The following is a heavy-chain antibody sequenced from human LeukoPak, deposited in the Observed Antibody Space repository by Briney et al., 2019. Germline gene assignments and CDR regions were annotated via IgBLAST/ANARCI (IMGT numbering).Heavy chain of an antibody. CDR1: GFSFSSYS. CDR2: ISTSSTYV. D-gene: IGHD6-19*01. J-gene: IGHJ4*02. V-gene: IGHV3-21*01. CDR3: ARDVWYSSGWYPFDY. Sequence: GGSLSLSCAASGFSFSSYSMNWVRQAPGKGLEWVSSISTSSTYVYYADSVRGRFTISRDNAKNSLYLQMNSLRAEDTAVYYCARDVWYSSGWYPFDYWGQGTLVTVSS.